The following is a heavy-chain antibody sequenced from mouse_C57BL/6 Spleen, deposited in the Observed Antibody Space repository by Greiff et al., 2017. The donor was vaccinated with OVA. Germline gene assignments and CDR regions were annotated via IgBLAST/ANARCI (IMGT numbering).Heavy chain of an antibody. Sequence: QVQLQQSGSELRSPGSSVKLSCKDFDSEVFPIAYMSWVRQKPGHGFEWIGGILPSIGRTIYGEKFEDKATLDADTLSNTAYLELNSLTSEDSAIYYCARRGVEGDYYGSFYFDYWGQGTTLTVSS. CDR1: DSEVFPIAY. D-gene: IGHD1-1*01. CDR2: ILPSIGRT. V-gene: IGHV15-2*01. J-gene: IGHJ2*01. CDR3: ARRGVEGDYYGSFYFDY.